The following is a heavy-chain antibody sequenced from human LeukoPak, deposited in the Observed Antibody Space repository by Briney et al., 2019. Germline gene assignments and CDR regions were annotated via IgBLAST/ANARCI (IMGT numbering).Heavy chain of an antibody. CDR3: ARVGGYRNRKYYYYYYMDV. D-gene: IGHD1-14*01. J-gene: IGHJ6*03. CDR2: IYHSGST. Sequence: PSETLSLTCTVSGYSISSGYYWGWIRQPPGKGLEWIGSIYHSGSTYYNPSLKSRVTISVDTSKNQFSLKLSSVTAADTAVYYCARVGGYRNRKYYYYYYMDVWGKGTTVTVSS. V-gene: IGHV4-38-2*02. CDR1: GYSISSGYY.